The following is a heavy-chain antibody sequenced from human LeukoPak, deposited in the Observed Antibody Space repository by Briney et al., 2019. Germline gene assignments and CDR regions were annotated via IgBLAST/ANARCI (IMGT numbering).Heavy chain of an antibody. Sequence: GESLKISCKGSGYSFTSYWIGWVRQMPGKGLEWMGIIYPGDSDTRYSPSFQGQVTISADKSINTAYLQWSSLKASDTAMYYCARQRYCSSTSCYTRYDYWGQGTLVTVSS. CDR1: GYSFTSYW. CDR2: IYPGDSDT. D-gene: IGHD2-2*01. J-gene: IGHJ4*02. CDR3: ARQRYCSSTSCYTRYDY. V-gene: IGHV5-51*01.